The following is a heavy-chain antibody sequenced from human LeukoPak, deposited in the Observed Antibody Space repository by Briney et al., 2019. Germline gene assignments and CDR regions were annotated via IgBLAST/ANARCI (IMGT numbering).Heavy chain of an antibody. Sequence: PGGSLRLSCAASGFTFSSYSMNWVRQAPGKGLEWVSSISSSSSYIYYADSVKGRFTISRDNAKNSLYLQMNSLRAEDTAVYYCARELDYGGAPRFDPWGQGTLVTVSS. V-gene: IGHV3-21*01. CDR3: ARELDYGGAPRFDP. D-gene: IGHD4-23*01. CDR1: GFTFSSYS. CDR2: ISSSSSYI. J-gene: IGHJ5*02.